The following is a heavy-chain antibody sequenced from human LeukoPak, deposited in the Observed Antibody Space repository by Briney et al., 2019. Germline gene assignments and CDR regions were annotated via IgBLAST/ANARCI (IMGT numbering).Heavy chain of an antibody. CDR1: GGTFSSYA. J-gene: IGHJ3*02. Sequence: SVKVSCKASGGTFSSYAISRVRQAPGQGLEWMGGIIPIFGTANYAQKFQGRVTITADKSTSTAYMELGRLRSGDTAVYYCARDFEEGYSDAFHIWGQGTMVTVSS. V-gene: IGHV1-69*06. D-gene: IGHD3-22*01. CDR2: IIPIFGTA. CDR3: ARDFEEGYSDAFHI.